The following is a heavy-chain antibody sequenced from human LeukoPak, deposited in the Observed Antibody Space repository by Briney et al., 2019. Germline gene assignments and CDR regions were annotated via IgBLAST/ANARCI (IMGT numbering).Heavy chain of an antibody. CDR3: AKDHRGSSWYPNFDY. J-gene: IGHJ4*02. D-gene: IGHD6-13*01. CDR2: ILYDGSNK. V-gene: IGHV3-30*18. CDR1: RFTFSSYG. Sequence: GRSLTLSCAVSRFTFSSYGMHWVRQAPGKWPEWVAVILYDGSNKYYADSVKGRFTIARDNSKNTLYLQMNSLRAEDTAVYYCAKDHRGSSWYPNFDYWGQGTLVTVSS.